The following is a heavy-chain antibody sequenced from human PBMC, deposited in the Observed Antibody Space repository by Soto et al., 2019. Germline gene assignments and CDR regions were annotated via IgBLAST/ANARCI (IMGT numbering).Heavy chain of an antibody. CDR2: ISETGSHT. J-gene: IGHJ4*02. V-gene: IGHV3-11*06. CDR3: ARSLRATSPLTF. D-gene: IGHD7-27*01. CDR1: GFTFTDYH. Sequence: GGSLRLSCEASGFTFTDYHMSWIRQAPGTGLEWVALISETGSHTAYAESVKGRFTISRDNPRPSVFLHMNSLRSDDTAVYFCARSLRATSPLTFWGQGTPVTVSS.